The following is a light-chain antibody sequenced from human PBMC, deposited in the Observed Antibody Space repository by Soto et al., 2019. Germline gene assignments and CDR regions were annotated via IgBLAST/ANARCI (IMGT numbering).Light chain of an antibody. CDR1: SSNIGAGYD. Sequence: QSVLTQPPSVSGAPGQRVTISCTGSSSNIGAGYDVHWYQQLPGTAPKLLIYGNSNRPSGVPDRFSGPKSGTSASLAITGLQAEDEADYYCQSYDSSLSGSGVFGTGTKSPS. CDR2: GNS. V-gene: IGLV1-40*01. CDR3: QSYDSSLSGSGV. J-gene: IGLJ1*01.